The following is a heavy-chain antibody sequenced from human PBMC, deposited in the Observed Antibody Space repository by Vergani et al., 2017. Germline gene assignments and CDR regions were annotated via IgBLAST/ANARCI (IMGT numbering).Heavy chain of an antibody. J-gene: IGHJ6*02. D-gene: IGHD5-12*01. CDR2: ISGSGGSK. V-gene: IGHV3-23*01. Sequence: EVQLLESGGGLVQPGGSLRLSCAASRFTFSSYAMSWVRQAPGKGLEWVSAISGSGGSKYYADSVKGRFTISGDTSKNTLSLQMNSLRAEDTVVDYCARERVGVVATRGGECGMDVWGQGTTVTVSS. CDR1: RFTFSSYA. CDR3: ARERVGVVATRGGECGMDV.